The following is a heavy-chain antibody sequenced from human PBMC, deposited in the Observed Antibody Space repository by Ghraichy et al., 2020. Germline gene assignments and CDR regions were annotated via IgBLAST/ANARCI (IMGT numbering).Heavy chain of an antibody. CDR3: ARGVVGATIAEIWFDP. Sequence: GGSLRLSCAASGFIFSSYGMHWVRQAPGKGLEWVAVILYDGSNKYYADSVKGRCPISRDNSKNTLYLQMNSLRAEDTAVYYCARGVVGATIAEIWFDPWGQGTLVTVSS. J-gene: IGHJ5*02. CDR2: ILYDGSNK. D-gene: IGHD1-26*01. CDR1: GFIFSSYG. V-gene: IGHV3-33*01.